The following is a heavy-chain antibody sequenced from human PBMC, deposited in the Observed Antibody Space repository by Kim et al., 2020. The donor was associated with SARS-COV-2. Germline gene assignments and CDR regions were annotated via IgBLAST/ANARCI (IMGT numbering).Heavy chain of an antibody. D-gene: IGHD6-13*01. CDR3: ARDAGYSSRLDY. V-gene: IGHV3-11*04. J-gene: IGHJ4*02. Sequence: YYAGSGKGRFTISRDNAKNSLDLQMNSLRAEDTAVYYCARDAGYSSRLDYWGQGTLVTVSS.